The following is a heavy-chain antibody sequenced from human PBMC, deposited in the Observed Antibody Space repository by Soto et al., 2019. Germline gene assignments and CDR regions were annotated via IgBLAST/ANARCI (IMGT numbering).Heavy chain of an antibody. CDR3: ATGNPKVLDY. J-gene: IGHJ4*02. Sequence: GGSLRLSCAASGFTFISYWMSWVRQAPGKGLEWVADIKQDGSNKYYADSVKGRFTISRDNSKNTLYLQMNSLRAEDTAVYYCATGNPKVLDYWGQGTLVTVSS. CDR2: IKQDGSNK. V-gene: IGHV3-7*01. CDR1: GFTFISYW.